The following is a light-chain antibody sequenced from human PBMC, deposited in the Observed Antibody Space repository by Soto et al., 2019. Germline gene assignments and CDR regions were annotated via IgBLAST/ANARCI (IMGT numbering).Light chain of an antibody. V-gene: IGLV2-11*01. CDR1: SSDIGGYNF. Sequence: QSAPTQPRSVSGSPGQSVTISCTGTSSDIGGYNFVSWYQQYPGKAPKLMIYDVNKRPSGVPGRFSGSKSGNTASLTISGLQAEDEAAYYCCSYAGNSLYVFGTGTQLTVL. J-gene: IGLJ1*01. CDR3: CSYAGNSLYV. CDR2: DVN.